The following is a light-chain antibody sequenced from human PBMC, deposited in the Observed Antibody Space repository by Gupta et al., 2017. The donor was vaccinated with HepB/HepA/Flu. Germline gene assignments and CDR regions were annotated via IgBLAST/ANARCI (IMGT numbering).Light chain of an antibody. J-gene: IGLJ3*02. CDR1: SSNIGGNT. V-gene: IGLV1-44*01. Sequence: QSVLPQPPSASGTPGQRVTISCSGSSSNIGGNTVIWYQQLPGTAPNLLIHSNNRRPSGVPDRFSGSKSGTSAALAISGLQADDEGEYYCAAWDDSRNGWVFGGGNKLTVL. CDR3: AAWDDSRNGWV. CDR2: SNN.